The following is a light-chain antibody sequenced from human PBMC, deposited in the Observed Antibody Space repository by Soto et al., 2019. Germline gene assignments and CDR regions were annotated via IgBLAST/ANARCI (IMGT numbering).Light chain of an antibody. V-gene: IGKV3D-15*01. CDR3: HHYET. CDR2: DAS. J-gene: IGKJ1*01. CDR1: QSVSSN. Sequence: IGMTQSPSTLSVSPGERATLYCRASQSVSSNLAWYQQKPGQAPRLLIYDASNRATGSPDRFSGSGSGTDFTLTITRLEPEDFTVYYCHHYETFGQGTKVDIK.